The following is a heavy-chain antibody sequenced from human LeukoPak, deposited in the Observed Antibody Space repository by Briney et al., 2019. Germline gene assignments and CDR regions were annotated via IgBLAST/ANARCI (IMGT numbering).Heavy chain of an antibody. J-gene: IGHJ4*02. Sequence: PGGSLRLSCAASGFTFSTYAMSWVRQAPGKGLEWVSAISGSGGSTYHADSVKGRSTISRANSKNTLYLQMNSLRAEDTAVYYCAKDSVGASQLLYDYWGQGTLVTVSS. CDR3: AKDSVGASQLLYDY. D-gene: IGHD1-26*01. CDR2: ISGSGGST. V-gene: IGHV3-23*01. CDR1: GFTFSTYA.